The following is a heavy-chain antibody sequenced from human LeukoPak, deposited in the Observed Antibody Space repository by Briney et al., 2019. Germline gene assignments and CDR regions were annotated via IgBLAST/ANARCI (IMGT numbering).Heavy chain of an antibody. Sequence: SVKVSCKASGGTFSSYAISWVRQAPGQGLEWMGGVIPIFGTANYAQKFQGRVTITTDESTSTAYMELSSLRSEDTAVYYCARGGTYYYDSSGYYSLGGLFDYWGQGTLVTVSS. J-gene: IGHJ4*02. CDR3: ARGGTYYYDSSGYYSLGGLFDY. CDR1: GGTFSSYA. V-gene: IGHV1-69*05. CDR2: VIPIFGTA. D-gene: IGHD3-22*01.